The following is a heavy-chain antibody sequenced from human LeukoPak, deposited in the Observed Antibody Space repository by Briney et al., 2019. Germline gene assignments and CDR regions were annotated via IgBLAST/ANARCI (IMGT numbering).Heavy chain of an antibody. Sequence: GGSLRLSCAASGFTFSSYWMSWVRQAPGKGMEGVANIKQDGSEKYYVDSVKGRFTISRDNAKNSLYLQMNSLRAEDTAVYYCARESGLSLWDGDYYHYYYYGMDVWGQGTTVTVSS. J-gene: IGHJ6*02. CDR2: IKQDGSEK. CDR3: ARESGLSLWDGDYYHYYYYGMDV. V-gene: IGHV3-7*03. CDR1: GFTFSSYW. D-gene: IGHD4-17*01.